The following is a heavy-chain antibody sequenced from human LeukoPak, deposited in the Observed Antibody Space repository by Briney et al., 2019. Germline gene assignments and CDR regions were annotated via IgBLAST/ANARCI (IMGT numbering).Heavy chain of an antibody. V-gene: IGHV3-23*01. CDR2: ISGSGGST. D-gene: IGHD6-19*01. CDR1: GFTFSSYA. Sequence: GGSLRLSCAASGFTFSSYAMSWVRQAPGKGLEWVSAISGSGGSTYYADSVKGRFTISRDNSKNTLYLQMNSLRAEDTAAYYCAKALFSSGWYESDYWGQGTLVTVSS. CDR3: AKALFSSGWYESDY. J-gene: IGHJ4*02.